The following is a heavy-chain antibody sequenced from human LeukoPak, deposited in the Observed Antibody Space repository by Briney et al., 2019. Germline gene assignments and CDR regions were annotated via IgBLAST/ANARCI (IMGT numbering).Heavy chain of an antibody. V-gene: IGHV4-34*01. CDR1: GASLSCFF. CDR3: ARGSIVGWFDP. J-gene: IGHJ5*02. D-gene: IGHD1-26*01. CDR2: MNQGGGA. Sequence: SEPLSLTCAVDGASLSCFFWNWIRPAPGKGLEWIGEMNQGGGARFNPSLESRVIIAVDTSKNQFTLKVNSVTDADTAVYYCARGSIVGWFDPWGQGTLVTVSS.